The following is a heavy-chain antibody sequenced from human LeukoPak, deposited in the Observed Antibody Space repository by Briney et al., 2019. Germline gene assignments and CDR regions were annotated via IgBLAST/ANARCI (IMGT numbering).Heavy chain of an antibody. Sequence: SVKVSCKASGGTFSSYAISWVRQAPGQGLEWMGGIIPIFGTANYAQKFQGRVTITADESTSTAYMELSSLRSEDTAVYYCARVSLRGMVYAPWFDPWGQGTLVPVSS. J-gene: IGHJ5*02. V-gene: IGHV1-69*13. D-gene: IGHD2-8*01. CDR1: GGTFSSYA. CDR3: ARVSLRGMVYAPWFDP. CDR2: IIPIFGTA.